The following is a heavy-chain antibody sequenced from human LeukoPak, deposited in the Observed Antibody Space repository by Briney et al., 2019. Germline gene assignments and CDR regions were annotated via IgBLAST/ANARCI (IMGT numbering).Heavy chain of an antibody. D-gene: IGHD4-11*01. CDR1: GFTFNNYA. Sequence: GGSLRRSCVASGFTFNNYAMTWVRQAPRKGLELVSTISGYGGTTFYADSVKGRFTISRDNSKKTLYLQMNSLRAEDTALYYCAKEESTVTHFDYWGQGSLVTVSS. V-gene: IGHV3-23*01. CDR3: AKEESTVTHFDY. J-gene: IGHJ4*02. CDR2: ISGYGGTT.